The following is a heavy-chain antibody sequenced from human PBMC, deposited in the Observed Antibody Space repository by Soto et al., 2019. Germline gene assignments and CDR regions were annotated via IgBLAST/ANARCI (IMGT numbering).Heavy chain of an antibody. V-gene: IGHV1-46*01. CDR2: INPSGGST. Sequence: GASVNVSCKASGYTFTSYYMHWVRQAPGQGLEWMGIINPSGGSTSYAQKFQGRVTMTRDTSTSTVYMELSSLRSEDTAVYYCARDPTHVLWSSEEWFDPWGRGTLVTVSS. CDR1: GYTFTSYY. CDR3: ARDPTHVLWSSEEWFDP. J-gene: IGHJ5*02. D-gene: IGHD3-10*01.